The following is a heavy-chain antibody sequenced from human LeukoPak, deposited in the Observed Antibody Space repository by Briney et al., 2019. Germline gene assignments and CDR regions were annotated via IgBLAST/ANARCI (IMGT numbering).Heavy chain of an antibody. D-gene: IGHD3-16*01. CDR1: LDSLSRYF. J-gene: IGHJ4*02. V-gene: IGHV4-59*01. CDR3: ARDPRRDYGDYFDD. Sequence: PSETLSLTCTVFLDSLSRYFWSWMRQSPGKGVERIGHVHYSGSTSYNPSLTSRVSMSLDTSKNQFSLKVSSVTASDTAIYYCARDPRRDYGDYFDDWGQGTLVTVSS. CDR2: VHYSGST.